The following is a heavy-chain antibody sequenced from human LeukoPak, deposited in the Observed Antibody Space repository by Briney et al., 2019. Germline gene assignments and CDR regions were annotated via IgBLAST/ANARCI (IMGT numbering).Heavy chain of an antibody. V-gene: IGHV3-15*01. J-gene: IGHJ1*01. CDR2: IKSKTDGETT. Sequence: GGSLRLSCAASGFTFSDHYMDWVRQAPGKGLEWVGRIKSKTDGETTDYAAAVTGRFTISRDDSKNSLYLQMNSLRTEDTAVYYCTTEPRDWGQGTLVTVSS. CDR3: TTEPRD. CDR1: GFTFSDHY.